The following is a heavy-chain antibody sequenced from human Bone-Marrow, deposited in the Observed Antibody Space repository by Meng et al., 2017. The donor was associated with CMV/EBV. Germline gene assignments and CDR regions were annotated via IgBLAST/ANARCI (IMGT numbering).Heavy chain of an antibody. V-gene: IGHV3-23*01. J-gene: IGHJ4*02. Sequence: GGSLRLSCAASGFTFSSYAMSWVRQAPGKGLEWVSAISGSGGSTYYADSVKGRFTISRDNSKNTLYLQMNSLRAEDTAVYYCAKGLAPPDFWSGYYSYYFDYWGQGTLVPVSS. D-gene: IGHD3-3*01. CDR1: GFTFSSYA. CDR3: AKGLAPPDFWSGYYSYYFDY. CDR2: ISGSGGST.